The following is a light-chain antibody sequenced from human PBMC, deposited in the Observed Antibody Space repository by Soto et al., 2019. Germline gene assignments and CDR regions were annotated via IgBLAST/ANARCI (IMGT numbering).Light chain of an antibody. V-gene: IGKV1-39*01. CDR1: QSITTY. Sequence: DIQMTQSPSSLSASVGDRVTLTCRTRQSITTYLNWYQQKPGKAPKLLIDGASSLQSGVPLRFSGSGSGTDFTLTITTLQPEDIATYYFQESYSFLWGTCGQGTKVEIK. CDR2: GAS. J-gene: IGKJ1*01. CDR3: QESYSFLWGT.